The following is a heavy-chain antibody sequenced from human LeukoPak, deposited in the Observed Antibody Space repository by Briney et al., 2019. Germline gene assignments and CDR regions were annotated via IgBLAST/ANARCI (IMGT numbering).Heavy chain of an antibody. D-gene: IGHD2/OR15-2a*01. V-gene: IGHV3-74*01. CDR3: VSFYETY. CDR2: INSDGSWT. Sequence: GGSLRLSCAASGFTFSSYGMLWVRQAPGKGLVWVSHINSDGSWTSYADSVKGRFTISKDNAKNTVYLQMNNLRAEDTAVYYCVSFYETYWGRGTLVTVSS. J-gene: IGHJ4*02. CDR1: GFTFSSYG.